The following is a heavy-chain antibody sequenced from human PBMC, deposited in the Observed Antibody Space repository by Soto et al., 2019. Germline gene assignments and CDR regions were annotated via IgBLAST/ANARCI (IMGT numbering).Heavy chain of an antibody. V-gene: IGHV1-8*01. Sequence: QVQLVQSGAEVKKPGASVKVSCKASGYTFTSYDINWVRQATGQGLEWMGWMNPNSGNTGYAQKFQGRVTMTRNTSISTAYMELSSLRSENKAVYYCAITHLRFGEHHYWGQGTLVTVSS. CDR3: AITHLRFGEHHY. D-gene: IGHD3-10*01. CDR2: MNPNSGNT. CDR1: GYTFTSYD. J-gene: IGHJ4*02.